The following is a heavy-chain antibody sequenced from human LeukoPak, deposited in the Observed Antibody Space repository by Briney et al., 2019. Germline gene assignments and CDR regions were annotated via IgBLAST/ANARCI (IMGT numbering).Heavy chain of an antibody. Sequence: SVKVSCKASGGTFSSYAISWVRQAPGQGLEWMGRIIPILGIANYAQKFQGRVTITADESTSTAYMELSSLRSEDTAVYYCAREGYCSSTSCYLDYWGQGTLVTVSS. D-gene: IGHD2-2*01. CDR1: GGTFSSYA. J-gene: IGHJ4*02. CDR2: IIPILGIA. CDR3: AREGYCSSTSCYLDY. V-gene: IGHV1-69*04.